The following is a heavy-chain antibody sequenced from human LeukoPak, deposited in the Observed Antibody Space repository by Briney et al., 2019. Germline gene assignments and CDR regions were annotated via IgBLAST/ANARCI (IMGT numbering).Heavy chain of an antibody. CDR1: GFTFSSYS. CDR3: ATVEMATISPDY. D-gene: IGHD5-12*01. J-gene: IGHJ4*02. CDR2: ISSSSYI. V-gene: IGHV3-21*01. Sequence: GGSLRLSCAASGFTFSSYSMNWVRQAPGKGLEWVSSISSSSYIYYADSVKGRFTISRDNAKNSLYLQMNSLRAEDTAVYYCATVEMATISPDYWGQGTLVTVSS.